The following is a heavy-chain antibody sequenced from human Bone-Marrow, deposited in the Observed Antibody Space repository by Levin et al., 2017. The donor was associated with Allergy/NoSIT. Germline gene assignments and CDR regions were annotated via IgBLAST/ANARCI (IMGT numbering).Heavy chain of an antibody. Sequence: LSLTCATSGFTSGYFAMSWVRQSPGKGLEWVSSIEGSGSTTYYTDSVRGRFTISRDESKNTVYLQMNNLSADDTALYYCAKMEQQLVQGTFEEWGQGTLVTVSS. V-gene: IGHV3-23*01. D-gene: IGHD6-13*01. J-gene: IGHJ1*01. CDR3: AKMEQQLVQGTFEE. CDR2: IEGSGSTT. CDR1: GFTSGYFA.